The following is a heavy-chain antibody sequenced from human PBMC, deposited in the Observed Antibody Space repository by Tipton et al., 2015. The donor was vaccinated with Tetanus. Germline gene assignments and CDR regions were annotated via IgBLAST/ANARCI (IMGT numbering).Heavy chain of an antibody. CDR2: IYPGDSDI. CDR1: GYFFDTHW. J-gene: IGHJ3*02. Sequence: QLVQSGAEMRKSGESLKISCKTSGYFFDTHWIAWVRQMPGKGPECMGIIYPGDSDIRYSPSFQGQVTISADSGKSTSTAYLQWSSLRASDTAMYYCASRGGIGSHDAFDIWGQGTMVTVSS. D-gene: IGHD3-16*01. CDR3: ASRGGIGSHDAFDI. V-gene: IGHV5-51*01.